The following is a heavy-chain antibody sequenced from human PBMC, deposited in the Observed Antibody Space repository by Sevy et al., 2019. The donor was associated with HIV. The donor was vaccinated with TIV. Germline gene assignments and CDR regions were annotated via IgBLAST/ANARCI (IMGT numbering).Heavy chain of an antibody. J-gene: IGHJ2*01. V-gene: IGHV3-23*01. CDR2: ITGSGGTT. D-gene: IGHD3-22*01. CDR1: GVTFSNYA. Sequence: GGSLRLSCAASGVTFSNYAMNWVRQAPGKVLEWVSTITGSGGTTYYADSVKGRFTISRDNSKNTLYLQINSLRAEDTDLYYCAKCGNLIVVVARSWYFDLWGRGTLVTVSS. CDR3: AKCGNLIVVVARSWYFDL.